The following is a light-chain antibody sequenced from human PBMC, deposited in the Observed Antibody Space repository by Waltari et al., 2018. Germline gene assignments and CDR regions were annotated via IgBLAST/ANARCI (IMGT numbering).Light chain of an antibody. CDR1: SLRKFY. Sequence: SSELTQDPAVSVALGQTVRITCQGDSLRKFYASWYQQKPGQAPVLVIYGENKRPSGIPDRFSGSSSGNTASLTITGAHAEDEADYYCNSRDSSGSQRVFGGGTKLTVL. V-gene: IGLV3-19*01. CDR3: NSRDSSGSQRV. J-gene: IGLJ3*02. CDR2: GEN.